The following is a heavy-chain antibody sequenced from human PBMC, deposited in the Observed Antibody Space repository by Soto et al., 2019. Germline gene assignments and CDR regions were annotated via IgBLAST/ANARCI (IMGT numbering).Heavy chain of an antibody. CDR2: ISGTGGST. V-gene: IGHV3-23*01. Sequence: PGGSLRLSCAASGFTFSTYAMSWVRQAPGKGLEWVSAISGTGGSTYYTDSVKGRFSISRDNSKNTLYLQVNSLRAEDTAVYYCAKYIDSYGHLDDWGQGTLVTVSS. CDR3: AKYIDSYGHLDD. D-gene: IGHD5-18*01. J-gene: IGHJ4*02. CDR1: GFTFSTYA.